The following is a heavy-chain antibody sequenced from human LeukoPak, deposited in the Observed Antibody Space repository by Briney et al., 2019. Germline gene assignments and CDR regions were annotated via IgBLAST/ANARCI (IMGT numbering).Heavy chain of an antibody. CDR2: ISSSSSTI. CDR1: GFTFSSYT. V-gene: IGHV3-48*01. Sequence: GGSLRLSCAASGFTFSSYTMNWLRQAPGKGLEWVSYISSSSSTIYYTDSVKGRFTISRENAKNSLYLQMNSLRAEDTAVYYCARGYYYGSGSIYFDYWGQGTLVTVSS. CDR3: ARGYYYGSGSIYFDY. D-gene: IGHD3-10*01. J-gene: IGHJ4*02.